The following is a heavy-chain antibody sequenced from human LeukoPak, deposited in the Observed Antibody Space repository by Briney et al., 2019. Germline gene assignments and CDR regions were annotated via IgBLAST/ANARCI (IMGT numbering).Heavy chain of an antibody. Sequence: PRGAPELSLGGPRFPFCSFLVKRGPPGPGEGLEWVANMKPDGSEKNYVDSVEGRFTISRDNAKNSLYLQMNSLRAEDTAVYYCAREDGSFHNWGQGILVTVSS. V-gene: IGHV3-7*01. CDR3: AREDGSFHN. J-gene: IGHJ4*02. CDR2: MKPDGSEK. CDR1: RFPFCSFL.